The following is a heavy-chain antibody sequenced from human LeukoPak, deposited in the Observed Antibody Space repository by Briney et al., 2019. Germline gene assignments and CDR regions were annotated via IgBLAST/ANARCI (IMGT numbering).Heavy chain of an antibody. Sequence: SQTLSLTCTVSGASISGGGYYWSWIRQHPGKGLEWIGYIYYSGSTYYNPSLKSRVTISIDPSKNQFSLKLSSVTAADTAVYYCAREGCSSTSCYFDPWGQGTLVTVSS. CDR3: AREGCSSTSCYFDP. D-gene: IGHD2-2*01. V-gene: IGHV4-31*03. CDR1: GASISGGGYY. CDR2: IYYSGST. J-gene: IGHJ5*02.